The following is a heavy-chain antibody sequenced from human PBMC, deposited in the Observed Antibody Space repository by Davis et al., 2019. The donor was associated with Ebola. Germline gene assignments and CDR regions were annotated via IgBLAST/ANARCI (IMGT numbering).Heavy chain of an antibody. CDR3: ASHSYYYYGMDV. Sequence: GGSLRLSCKGSGYSFTSYWIGWVRQMPGKGLEWMGIIYPGDSYTNYSPSFQGHVTISADKSISTAYLQWSSLKASDTAMYYCASHSYYYYGMDVWGQGTTVTVSS. J-gene: IGHJ6*02. V-gene: IGHV5-10-1*01. CDR1: GYSFTSYW. CDR2: IYPGDSYT.